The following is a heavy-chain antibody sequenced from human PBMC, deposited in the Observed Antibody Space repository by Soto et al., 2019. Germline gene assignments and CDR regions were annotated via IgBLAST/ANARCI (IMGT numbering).Heavy chain of an antibody. D-gene: IGHD6-13*01. CDR2: ISWNSGSI. Sequence: GGSLRLSCAASGFTFDDYAMHWVRQAPGKGLEWVSGISWNSGSIGYADSVKGRFTISRDNAKNSLYLQMNSLRAEDTALYYCAKGRRGSSSFLDYWGQGXLVTVYS. CDR1: GFTFDDYA. J-gene: IGHJ4*02. CDR3: AKGRRGSSSFLDY. V-gene: IGHV3-9*01.